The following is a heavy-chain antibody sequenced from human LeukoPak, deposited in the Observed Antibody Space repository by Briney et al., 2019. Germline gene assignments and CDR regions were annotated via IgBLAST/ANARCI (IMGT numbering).Heavy chain of an antibody. D-gene: IGHD3-16*01. CDR3: TTEKLGPGGSLDI. CDR2: IKSKTDGGTT. V-gene: IGHV3-15*01. J-gene: IGHJ3*02. CDR1: GFTFNNAW. Sequence: GGSLRLSCAASGFTFNNAWMIWVRQAPGKGREWVGRIKSKTDGGTTDYAAPLKGRFTMSRDDSKNRLYLQMNSLQTGDTGVDYWTTEKLGPGGSLDIWGPGKTVTVS.